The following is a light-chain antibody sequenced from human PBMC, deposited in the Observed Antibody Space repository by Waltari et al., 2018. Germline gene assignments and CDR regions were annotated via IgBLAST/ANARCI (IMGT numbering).Light chain of an antibody. V-gene: IGLV1-44*01. J-gene: IGLJ2*01. CDR2: SKN. Sequence: QSVVTQPPSASGTPGQRVTISCSGSRSNSELNTVNWYQKLPGTAPKLLIYSKNLRPSGVSDRFSGSKSGTSASLAISGLQSEDEADYYCAAWDDSLSSWVFGGGTKLTVL. CDR3: AAWDDSLSSWV. CDR1: RSNSELNT.